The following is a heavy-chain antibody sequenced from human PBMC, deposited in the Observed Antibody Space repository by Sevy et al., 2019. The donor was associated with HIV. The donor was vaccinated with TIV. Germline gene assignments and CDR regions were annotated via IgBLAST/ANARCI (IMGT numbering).Heavy chain of an antibody. D-gene: IGHD3-3*01. CDR2: IYYGGST. Sequence: SETLSLTCDVSGGSISSEGYSWSWLRLPPGKGLEWIGYIYYGGSTFYNPSLKSRVAITEDRSKNQFSLTLSSVTAADAAVYSCARGAPSRRFAFDIWGRGILVTVSS. J-gene: IGHJ3*02. CDR1: GGSISSEGYS. CDR3: ARGAPSRRFAFDI. V-gene: IGHV4-30-2*01.